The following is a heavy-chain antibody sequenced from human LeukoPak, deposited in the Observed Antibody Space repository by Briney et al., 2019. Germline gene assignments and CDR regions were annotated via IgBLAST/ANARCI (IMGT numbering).Heavy chain of an antibody. CDR2: IWYDGSNK. D-gene: IGHD6-19*01. V-gene: IGHV3-33*01. CDR1: GFTFSSYG. CDR3: ASAAGPFYS. J-gene: IGHJ4*02. Sequence: GGSLRLSSAASGFTFSSYGMHWVRQAPGKGLEWVAVIWYDGSNKYYADSVKGRFTISRDNSKNMLYLQMNSLRAEDTAVYYCASAAGPFYSWGRGTLVTVSS.